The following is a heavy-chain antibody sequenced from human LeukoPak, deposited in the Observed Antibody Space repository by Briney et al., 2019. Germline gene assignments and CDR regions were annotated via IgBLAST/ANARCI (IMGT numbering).Heavy chain of an antibody. CDR2: INHSGST. CDR1: GGSFSGYY. D-gene: IGHD5-18*01. J-gene: IGHJ4*02. CDR3: ARRIAMCDY. V-gene: IGHV4-34*01. Sequence: SETLSLTCAVYGGSFSGYYWSWIRQPPGKGLEWTGEINHSGSTNYNPSLKSRVTISVDTSKNQFSLKLSSVTAADTAVYYCARRIAMCDYWGQGTLVTVSS.